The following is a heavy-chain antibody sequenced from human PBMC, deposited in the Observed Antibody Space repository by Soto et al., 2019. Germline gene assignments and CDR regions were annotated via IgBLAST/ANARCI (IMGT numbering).Heavy chain of an antibody. D-gene: IGHD3-16*01. V-gene: IGHV1-2*04. CDR2: INPNSGGT. J-gene: IGHJ4*02. CDR3: GRGGGGDLRGWDPPIDY. CDR1: GYTFTGYY. Sequence: QVQLVQSGAEVKKPGASVKVSCKASGYTFTGYYMHWVRQAPGQGLEWMGWINPNSGGTNYAQKFQGWVTMTRDRSISTAYRGVSRLRSDDTAVYYCGRGGGGDLRGWDPPIDYWGQGTLVTVSS.